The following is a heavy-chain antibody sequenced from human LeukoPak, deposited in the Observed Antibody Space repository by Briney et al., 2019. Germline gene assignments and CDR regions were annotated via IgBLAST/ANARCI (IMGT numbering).Heavy chain of an antibody. V-gene: IGHV1-69*05. CDR1: GGTFSSYA. J-gene: IGHJ5*02. CDR3: ARVYSSSWYWFDP. CDR2: IIPIFGTA. D-gene: IGHD6-13*01. Sequence: GASVKVSCKASGGTFSSYATSWVRQAPGQGLEWMGGIIPIFGTANYAQKFQSRVTITTDESTSTAYMELSSLRSEDTAVYYCARVYSSSWYWFDPWGQGTLVTVSS.